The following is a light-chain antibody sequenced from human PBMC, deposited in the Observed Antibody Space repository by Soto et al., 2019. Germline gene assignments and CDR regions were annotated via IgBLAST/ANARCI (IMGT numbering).Light chain of an antibody. CDR2: AAS. Sequence: AIQMTQSPSSLSASTGDRVTITCRASQGISSYLAWYHQKLGKAPKLLIYAASTLQSGVPSRFSGSGSGTDFTLTISCLQSEDFGTYFCQQYYDYPLTFGQGTKVEVK. J-gene: IGKJ1*01. CDR3: QQYYDYPLT. V-gene: IGKV1-8*01. CDR1: QGISSY.